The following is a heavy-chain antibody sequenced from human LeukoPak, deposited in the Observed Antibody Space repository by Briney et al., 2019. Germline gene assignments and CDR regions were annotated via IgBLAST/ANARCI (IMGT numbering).Heavy chain of an antibody. CDR3: ARGYYDSSGYYQSPIFDY. CDR2: TYYSGST. CDR1: GGSISSSSYY. V-gene: IGHV4-39*07. D-gene: IGHD3-22*01. Sequence: SETLSLTCTVSGGSISSSSYYWGWIRQPPGKGLEWNGSTYYSGSTYYTPSLKSRVTISVDTSKNQFSLKLNSVTAADTAVYYCARGYYDSSGYYQSPIFDYWGQGTLVTVSS. J-gene: IGHJ4*02.